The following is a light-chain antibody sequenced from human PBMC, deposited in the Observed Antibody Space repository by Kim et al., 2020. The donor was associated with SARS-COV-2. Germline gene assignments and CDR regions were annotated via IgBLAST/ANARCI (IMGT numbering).Light chain of an antibody. Sequence: RVNSAGSGGSSSLGSNSVNWYQQLPGTAPKLLIYSTKQRPSGVPDRFPGSKSGASASLAISRLQSEDEANYYCATWDDSLNDHVVFGGGTQLTVL. J-gene: IGLJ2*01. CDR3: ATWDDSLNDHVV. V-gene: IGLV1-44*01. CDR2: STK. CDR1: SSSLGSNS.